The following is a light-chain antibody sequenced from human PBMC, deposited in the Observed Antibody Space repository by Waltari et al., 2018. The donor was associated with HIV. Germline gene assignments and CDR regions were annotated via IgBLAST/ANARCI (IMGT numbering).Light chain of an antibody. V-gene: IGLV3-1*01. CDR1: KLGNKY. J-gene: IGLJ3*02. CDR3: QAWDSGNVV. CDR2: QDN. Sequence: SFELTQPPSVSVSPGQTASITCSGDKLGNKYACWYQHQAGQSPVLVIYQDNKRPSGIPQRFSGSNSGNTATLTISGTQAMDEAYYYCQAWDSGNVVFGGGTKLTVL.